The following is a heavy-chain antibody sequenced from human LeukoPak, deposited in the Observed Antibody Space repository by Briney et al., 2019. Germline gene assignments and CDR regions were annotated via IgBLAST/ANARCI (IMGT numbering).Heavy chain of an antibody. J-gene: IGHJ4*02. D-gene: IGHD1-26*01. CDR1: GGSITSYD. CDR3: ARENSGSYREFDY. V-gene: IGHV4-4*07. Sequence: PSETLSLTCTVSGGSITSYDWSWIRQPAGKGLEWMGRIYISGSTKYNPSRRSRVSMSRDTSKNRFSLKLSSVTAADTAVFYCARENSGSYREFDYWGQGTLVTVSS. CDR2: IYISGST.